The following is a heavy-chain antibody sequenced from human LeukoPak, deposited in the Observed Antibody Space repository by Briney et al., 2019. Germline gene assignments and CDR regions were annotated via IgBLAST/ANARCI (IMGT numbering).Heavy chain of an antibody. CDR1: GGPFSGYF. CDR2: INDRGIT. D-gene: IGHD4-23*01. Sequence: PSETLSLTCAVSGGPFSGYFWNWIRQPPGKSLEWIGEINDRGITNYNPSLKSRVTISVDTSRNQFSLKLTSVTAADTAFYYCARDPTTVVTVPYYFDDWGQGTLVTVSS. J-gene: IGHJ4*02. V-gene: IGHV4-34*01. CDR3: ARDPTTVVTVPYYFDD.